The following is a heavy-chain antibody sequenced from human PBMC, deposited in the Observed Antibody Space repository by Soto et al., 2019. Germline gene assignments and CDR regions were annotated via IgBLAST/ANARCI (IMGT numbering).Heavy chain of an antibody. CDR2: IIPSDGRT. V-gene: IGHV1-46*01. CDR1: GYTFTKYY. D-gene: IGHD6-19*01. Sequence: QVQLVQSGAEVKMPGASVKISCKTSGYTFTKYYISWVRQAPGQGLEWLGIIIPSDGRTSFAQKFQGRVTLTTDASTSTVYLDLIGLRTDDTGVYYCATEVMPVAGGSGDFWGQGTLLTVSS. CDR3: ATEVMPVAGGSGDF. J-gene: IGHJ4*02.